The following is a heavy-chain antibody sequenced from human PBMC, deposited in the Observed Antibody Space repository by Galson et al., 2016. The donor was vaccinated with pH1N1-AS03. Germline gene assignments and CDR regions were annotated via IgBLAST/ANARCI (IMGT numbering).Heavy chain of an antibody. V-gene: IGHV3-21*03. Sequence: SLRLSCAASGFTFSGYSMNWFRQAPGKGLEWVSSISRSSTYIYYADSVKGRFTISRDNAKNSLFLHMHSLRAQDTAVYYCARTFPGRVVVVAAAMQEGPDYWGQGTLVTVSS. CDR3: ARTFPGRVVVVAAAMQEGPDY. CDR2: ISRSSTYI. J-gene: IGHJ4*02. D-gene: IGHD2-2*01. CDR1: GFTFSGYS.